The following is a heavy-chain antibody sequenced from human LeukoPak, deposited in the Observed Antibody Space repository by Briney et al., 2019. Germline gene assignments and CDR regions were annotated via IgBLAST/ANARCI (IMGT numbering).Heavy chain of an antibody. CDR3: AKGGPQFFDY. J-gene: IGHJ4*02. V-gene: IGHV3-48*01. Sequence: GGSLRLSCAASGFTFSSYSMNWVRQAPGKGLEWVSYISSSSSTIYYADSVKGRFTISRDNAKSTLYLQMNSLRVEDTAIYYCAKGGPQFFDYWGQGTLVTVSS. D-gene: IGHD5-24*01. CDR2: ISSSSSTI. CDR1: GFTFSSYS.